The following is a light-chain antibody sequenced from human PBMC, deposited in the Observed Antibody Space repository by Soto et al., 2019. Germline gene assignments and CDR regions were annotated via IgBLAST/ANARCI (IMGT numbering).Light chain of an antibody. CDR1: QSVGSKF. J-gene: IGKJ5*01. V-gene: IGKV3-20*01. CDR3: QQYGHSPIT. Sequence: EIVLTQSPGTLSLSPGERAALSCRASQSVGSKFLAWYQQKPGQAPRLLIFGGSSRATGITDRFSGSGSGTDFTLTISRLEPEDFALYYCQQYGHSPITFGQGTRLEL. CDR2: GGS.